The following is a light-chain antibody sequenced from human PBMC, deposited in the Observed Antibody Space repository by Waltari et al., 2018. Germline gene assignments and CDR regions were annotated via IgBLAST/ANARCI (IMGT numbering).Light chain of an antibody. J-gene: IGKJ2*01. CDR2: TTS. Sequence: DIQMTQSPSSLSASVGDRVTITCRASQSITRYLNWYQKKPGKAPKLLIYTTSTLQSDIPSRFSGSGSVTDFTLTISSLQPEDFATYYCQQSFNTPRTFGQGTKLEIK. V-gene: IGKV1-39*01. CDR1: QSITRY. CDR3: QQSFNTPRT.